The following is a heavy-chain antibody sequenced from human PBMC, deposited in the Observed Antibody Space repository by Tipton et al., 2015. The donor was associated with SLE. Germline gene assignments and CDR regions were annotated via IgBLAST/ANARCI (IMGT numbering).Heavy chain of an antibody. D-gene: IGHD2-21*01. Sequence: LRLSCTVSGGSITNYYWNWVRRSAERGLEWIGRVYSTGSTNFNPSLKRRLFMSVDTSKNQFSLRLRSVTAADTAVYYCVRGIRFFDYWGQGTVVTVAS. CDR1: GGSITNYY. V-gene: IGHV4-4*07. CDR2: VYSTGST. J-gene: IGHJ4*02. CDR3: VRGIRFFDY.